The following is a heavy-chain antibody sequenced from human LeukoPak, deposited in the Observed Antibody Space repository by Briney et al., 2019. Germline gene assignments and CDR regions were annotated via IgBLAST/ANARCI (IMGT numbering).Heavy chain of an antibody. D-gene: IGHD2/OR15-2a*01. CDR2: INPTGGST. CDR3: TXGSXPSAXXXXGXAFXI. J-gene: IGHJ3*02. V-gene: IGHV1-46*03. CDR1: GYTFITYY. Sequence: ASVKVSCKASGYTFITYYINWVRQPPGLGLEWMGIINPTGGSTTYAQKFQGRVTLTLDTSTSTVYMDLNNLRSDDTAVYYCTXGSXPSAXXXXGXAFXIWGQGTX.